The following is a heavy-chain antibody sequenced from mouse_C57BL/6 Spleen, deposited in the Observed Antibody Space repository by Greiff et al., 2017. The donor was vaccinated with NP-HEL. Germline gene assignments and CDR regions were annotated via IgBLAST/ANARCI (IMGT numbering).Heavy chain of an antibody. J-gene: IGHJ1*03. D-gene: IGHD2-3*01. CDR2: IDPSDSYT. Sequence: QVQLQQPGAELVKPGASVKLSCKASGYTFTSYWMQWVKQRPGQGLEWIGEIDPSDSYTNYNPKFKGKATLTVDTSSSTAYMKLSSLTSEDSAVYYCARGDDPQGYFDVWGTGTTVTVSS. CDR3: ARGDDPQGYFDV. CDR1: GYTFTSYW. V-gene: IGHV1-50*01.